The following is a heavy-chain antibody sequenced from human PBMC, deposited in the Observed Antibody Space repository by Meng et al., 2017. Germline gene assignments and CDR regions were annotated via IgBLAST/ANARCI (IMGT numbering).Heavy chain of an antibody. CDR2: ISAYNGNT. D-gene: IGHD3-22*01. CDR1: GYTFTSYG. Sequence: QVQLVQSGAEVTKPGASVKVSCKASGYTFTSYGISWVRQAPGQGLEWMGWISAYNGNTNYTQKLQGRVTMTTDTSTSTAYMELRSLRSDDTAVYYCARVSHTYYYDSSGYYPSDYWGQGTLVTVSS. J-gene: IGHJ4*02. V-gene: IGHV1-18*01. CDR3: ARVSHTYYYDSSGYYPSDY.